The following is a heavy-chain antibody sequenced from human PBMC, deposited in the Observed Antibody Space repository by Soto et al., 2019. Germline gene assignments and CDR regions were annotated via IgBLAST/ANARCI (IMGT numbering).Heavy chain of an antibody. CDR3: VAFTIFGVANYYGMDV. CDR1: GGSVSSSQW. D-gene: IGHD3-3*01. J-gene: IGHJ6*02. Sequence: PSETLSLTCAVSGGSVSSSQWWTWVRKPPGKGLEWIAETHHSGNTNYNPSLKSRVTISVDTSKNQFSLKLSSVTAADTAVYYCVAFTIFGVANYYGMDVWGQGTTVTVSS. V-gene: IGHV4-4*02. CDR2: THHSGNT.